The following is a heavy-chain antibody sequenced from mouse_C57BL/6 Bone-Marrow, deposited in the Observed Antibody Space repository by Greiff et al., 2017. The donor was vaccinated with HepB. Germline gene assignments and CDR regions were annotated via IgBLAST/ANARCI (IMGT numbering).Heavy chain of an antibody. CDR3: AIPPYYYGSSYWYFDV. CDR1: GFNIKDYY. D-gene: IGHD1-1*01. J-gene: IGHJ1*03. CDR2: IDPEDGET. Sequence: VQLQQSGAELVKPGASVKLSCTASGFNIKDYYMHWVKQRTEQGLEWIGRIDPEDGETKYAPKFQGKATITADTSSNTAYLQLRSLTSEDTAVYYCAIPPYYYGSSYWYFDVWGTGTTVTVSS. V-gene: IGHV14-2*01.